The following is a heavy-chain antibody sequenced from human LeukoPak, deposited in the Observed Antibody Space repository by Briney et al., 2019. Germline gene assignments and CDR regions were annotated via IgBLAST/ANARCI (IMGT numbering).Heavy chain of an antibody. CDR1: GGTFSSYA. CDR3: ASGVEDYYGSGSYYHLDY. J-gene: IGHJ4*02. D-gene: IGHD3-10*01. Sequence: SGKVAWKASGGTFSSYAISWVRQAPGQGLEWMGGIIPIFGTANYAQKFQGRVTITTDESTSTAYMELSSLRSEDTAVYYCASGVEDYYGSGSYYHLDYWGQGTLVTVSS. CDR2: IIPIFGTA. V-gene: IGHV1-69*05.